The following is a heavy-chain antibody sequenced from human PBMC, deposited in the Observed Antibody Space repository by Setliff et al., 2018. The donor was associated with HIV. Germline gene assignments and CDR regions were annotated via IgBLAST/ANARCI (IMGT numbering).Heavy chain of an antibody. V-gene: IGHV1-3*01. CDR1: GYTFTSYA. CDR3: ARDLPTPNWGFDY. Sequence: EASVKVSCKASGYTFTSYAMHWVRQAPGQRLEWMGWINAGNGDTKYSQKFQGRVTATTDTSASKAYMELSSLRSEDTAVYYCARDLPTPNWGFDYWGQGTLVTVSS. J-gene: IGHJ4*02. CDR2: INAGNGDT. D-gene: IGHD7-27*01.